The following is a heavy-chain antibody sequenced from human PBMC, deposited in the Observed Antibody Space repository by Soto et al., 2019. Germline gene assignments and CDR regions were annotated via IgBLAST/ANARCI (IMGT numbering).Heavy chain of an antibody. D-gene: IGHD3-10*01. CDR2: IYYSGST. CDR1: GGSISSYY. V-gene: IGHV4-59*01. Sequence: SETLSLTCTVSGGSISSYYWSWIRQPPGKGLEWIGYIYYSGSTNYNPSLKSRVTISVDTSKNQFSLKLSSVTAADTAVYYCASTITMVRGELYYFDYWGQGTLVTVSS. CDR3: ASTITMVRGELYYFDY. J-gene: IGHJ4*02.